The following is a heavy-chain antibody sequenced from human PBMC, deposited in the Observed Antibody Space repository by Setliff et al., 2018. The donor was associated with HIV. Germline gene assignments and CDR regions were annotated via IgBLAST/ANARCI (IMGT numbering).Heavy chain of an antibody. J-gene: IGHJ6*03. V-gene: IGHV1-46*01. CDR3: ARAGVGGYSGYDRDYYYYMDV. CDR2: INPSGGST. CDR1: GYTFTSYY. D-gene: IGHD5-12*01. Sequence: ASVKVSCKASGYTFTSYYMHWVRQAPGQRLEWMGIINPSGGSTSYAQKFQGRVTMTRDTSTSTVYMELSSLRSEDTAVYYCARAGVGGYSGYDRDYYYYMDVWGKGTTVTVSS.